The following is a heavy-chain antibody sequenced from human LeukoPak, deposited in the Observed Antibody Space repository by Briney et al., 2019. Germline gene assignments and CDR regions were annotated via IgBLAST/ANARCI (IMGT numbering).Heavy chain of an antibody. J-gene: IGHJ6*02. CDR1: GYIFANYV. CDR2: ISANNGNT. D-gene: IGHD3-3*01. Sequence: GASVKVSCKASGYIFANYVINWVRQAPGQGLEWMGWISANNGNTNYAQSLLGRVTMTTDTSTSTAYMELTGLRSDDTAVYYCAREEKLRFLERLPSNMDVWGQGPTVIVSS. V-gene: IGHV1-18*01. CDR3: AREEKLRFLERLPSNMDV.